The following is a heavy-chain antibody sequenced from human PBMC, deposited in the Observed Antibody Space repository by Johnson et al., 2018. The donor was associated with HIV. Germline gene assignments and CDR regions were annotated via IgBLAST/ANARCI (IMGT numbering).Heavy chain of an antibody. V-gene: IGHV3-30*02. D-gene: IGHD3-10*01. Sequence: QVLLVESGGGVVQPGGSLRLSCAVSGFTFRSYGMHWVRKAPGKGLEWVAFIRYDGSNKYYADSVKGRFTISRDNSKNTLYLQMNSLRAEDTAVYYCASTGSGSDDAFDIWGQGTMVTVSS. CDR3: ASTGSGSDDAFDI. J-gene: IGHJ3*02. CDR2: IRYDGSNK. CDR1: GFTFRSYG.